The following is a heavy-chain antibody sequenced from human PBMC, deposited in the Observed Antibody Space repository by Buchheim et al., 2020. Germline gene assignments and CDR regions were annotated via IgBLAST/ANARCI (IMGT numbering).Heavy chain of an antibody. Sequence: QVQLVESGGGVVQPGRSLRLSCAASGFTFSSYGMHWVRQAPGKGLEWVAVIWYDGSNKYYADSVKGRFTISRDTSKNTLYLQMNSLRAEDTAVYYCARDLGYSSGWYGYYYYYGMDVWGQGTT. V-gene: IGHV3-33*01. D-gene: IGHD6-19*01. CDR3: ARDLGYSSGWYGYYYYYGMDV. CDR2: IWYDGSNK. CDR1: GFTFSSYG. J-gene: IGHJ6*02.